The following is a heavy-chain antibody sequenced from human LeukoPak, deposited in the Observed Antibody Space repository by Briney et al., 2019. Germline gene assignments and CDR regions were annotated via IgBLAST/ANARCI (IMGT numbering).Heavy chain of an antibody. CDR2: IYSGGST. D-gene: IGHD6-25*01. Sequence: GGSLRLSCAASGFTVSSNYMSWVRQAPGKGLEWVSVIYSGGSTYYADSVKGRSTISRDNSKNTLYLQMNSLRAEDTAVYYCARGPRAYGYDYWGQGTLVTVSS. V-gene: IGHV3-53*01. J-gene: IGHJ4*02. CDR3: ARGPRAYGYDY. CDR1: GFTVSSNY.